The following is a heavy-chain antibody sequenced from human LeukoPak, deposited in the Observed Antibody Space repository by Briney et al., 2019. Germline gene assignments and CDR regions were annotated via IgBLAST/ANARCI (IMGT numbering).Heavy chain of an antibody. D-gene: IGHD6-13*01. CDR3: ARHGSSYSFDC. J-gene: IGHJ4*02. CDR1: GGSISGYY. Sequence: PSETLSLTCTVSGGSISGYYWSWIRQPPGKGLEWIDYITYSGSTNYNPSLKSRVTMSVDTSKNQFSLRLSSVTAADTAVYYCARHGSSYSFDCWGQGTPVTVSS. V-gene: IGHV4-59*08. CDR2: ITYSGST.